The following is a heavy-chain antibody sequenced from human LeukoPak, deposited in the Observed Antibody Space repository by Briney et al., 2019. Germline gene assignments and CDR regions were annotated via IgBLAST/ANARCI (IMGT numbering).Heavy chain of an antibody. J-gene: IGHJ4*02. CDR1: GGSISSGGYY. CDR3: ARHIRPSGLRDY. V-gene: IGHV4-30-2*01. Sequence: PSETLSLTCTVSGGSISSGGYYWSWIRQPPGKGLEWIGYIYHSGSTYYNPSLKSRVTISVDRSKNQFSLKLSSVTAADTAVYYCARHIRPSGLRDYWGQGVLVTVSS. CDR2: IYHSGST. D-gene: IGHD6-19*01.